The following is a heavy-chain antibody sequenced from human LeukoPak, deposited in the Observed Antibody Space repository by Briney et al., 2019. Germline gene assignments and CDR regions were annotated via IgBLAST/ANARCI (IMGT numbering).Heavy chain of an antibody. D-gene: IGHD6-19*01. CDR1: GFNFANHA. Sequence: GGSLRLSCAASGFNFANHAMSWVRQTPGKGLEWVSAISGGGDITYYADSVTGRFTISRDNSKDTLFLQMHSLRAEDTAVYYCARDSPLSSGWTKLFDYWGQGTLVTVSS. CDR2: ISGGGDIT. J-gene: IGHJ4*02. CDR3: ARDSPLSSGWTKLFDY. V-gene: IGHV3-23*01.